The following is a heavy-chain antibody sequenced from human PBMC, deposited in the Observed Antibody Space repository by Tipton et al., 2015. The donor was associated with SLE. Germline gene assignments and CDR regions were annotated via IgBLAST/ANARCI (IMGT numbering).Heavy chain of an antibody. CDR3: ARVRGGWANDASDI. Sequence: TLSLTCSVSGVSSTNSYWSWIRQPPGKGLEWIGYIYYSSYTNYNPSLKSRVTTSFDRSKNQFSLNLNSVTAADTATYYCARVRGGWANDASDIWGQGTMVTVSS. J-gene: IGHJ3*02. CDR2: IYYSSYT. CDR1: GVSSTNSY. V-gene: IGHV4-59*01. D-gene: IGHD6-19*01.